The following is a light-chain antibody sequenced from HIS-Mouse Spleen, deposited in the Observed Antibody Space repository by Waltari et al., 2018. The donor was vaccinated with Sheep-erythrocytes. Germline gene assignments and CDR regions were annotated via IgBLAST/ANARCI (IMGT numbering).Light chain of an antibody. CDR1: SSDVGSYNL. V-gene: IGLV2-23*01. J-gene: IGLJ3*02. Sequence: QSALTQPASVSGSPGQSITISCTGTSSDVGSYNLVSWYQQHPGKAPKLMIYEGSKRPSGVSNRISGSKSGNTACLTISGLQAEDEADYYGCSYAGSSTPWVFGGGTKLTVL. CDR3: CSYAGSSTPWV. CDR2: EGS.